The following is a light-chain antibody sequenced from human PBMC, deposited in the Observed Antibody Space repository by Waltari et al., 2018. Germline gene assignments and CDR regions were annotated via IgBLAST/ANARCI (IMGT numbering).Light chain of an antibody. CDR3: QQYGNLPPSVT. J-gene: IGKJ5*01. CDR1: QGINKY. CDR2: DAS. Sequence: LSASVGDRVTITCQASQGINKYLNWYQQKPGKPPNLLIYDASNLETGVPSRFSGSGSGRHFTLTISSLQPEDIATYYCQQYGNLPPSVTFGQGTRLEIK. V-gene: IGKV1-33*01.